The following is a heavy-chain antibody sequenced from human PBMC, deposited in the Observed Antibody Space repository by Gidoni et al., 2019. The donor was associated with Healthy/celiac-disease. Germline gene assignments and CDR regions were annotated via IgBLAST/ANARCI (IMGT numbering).Heavy chain of an antibody. Sequence: QVQLQESGPGLVKPSETLSLTCTVPGGSISSYYWSWIRQPAGKGLEWIGRIYTSGSTNYNPSLKSRVTMSVDTSKNQFSLKLSSVTAADTAVYYCASASYYYDSSGYPHYYYYGMDVWGQGTTVTVSS. CDR1: GGSISSYY. CDR2: IYTSGST. CDR3: ASASYYYDSSGYPHYYYYGMDV. V-gene: IGHV4-4*07. D-gene: IGHD3-22*01. J-gene: IGHJ6*02.